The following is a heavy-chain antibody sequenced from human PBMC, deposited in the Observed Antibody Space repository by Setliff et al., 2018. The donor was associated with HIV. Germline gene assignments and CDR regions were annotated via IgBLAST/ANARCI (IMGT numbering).Heavy chain of an antibody. CDR2: ISSSDITT. CDR3: AKGKVSPLRLDY. CDR1: GFTFSSYA. Sequence: GGSLRLSCVASGFTFSSYAMSWVRQAPGKGLQWISAISSSDITTYYADSVKGRFTISRDNSKNTLYLQMNSLRAEDTAVYYCAKGKVSPLRLDYWGQGSLVTVSS. J-gene: IGHJ4*02. D-gene: IGHD2-15*01. V-gene: IGHV3-23*01.